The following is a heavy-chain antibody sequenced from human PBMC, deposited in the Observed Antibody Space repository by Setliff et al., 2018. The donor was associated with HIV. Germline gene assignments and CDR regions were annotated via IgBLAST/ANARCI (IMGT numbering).Heavy chain of an antibody. Sequence: GESLKISCAAAGLTVINSYMSWVRRPPGKGLEWVSIIDRGGNTNYADSVKGRFTISRDSSRNTLYLQMNSLRAEDTAVYYCAKWTFLDFGVNSGDAFDFWGQGTMVTV. CDR3: AKWTFLDFGVNSGDAFDF. CDR2: IDRGGNT. V-gene: IGHV3-53*01. CDR1: GLTVINSY. D-gene: IGHD4-17*01. J-gene: IGHJ3*01.